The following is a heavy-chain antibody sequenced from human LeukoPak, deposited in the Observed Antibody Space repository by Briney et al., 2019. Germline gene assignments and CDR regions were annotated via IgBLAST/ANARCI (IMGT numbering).Heavy chain of an antibody. CDR3: AKETGPLPFGY. CDR2: IGSSSGYT. Sequence: GGSLRLSCAASGFTFSTYAMSWVRQAPGKGLEWVSVIGSSSGYTNYADPVKGRFTISRDNSKNTLYLQMNTLRAEDTAVYYCAKETGPLPFGYWGQGTLVTVSS. J-gene: IGHJ4*02. D-gene: IGHD1-14*01. CDR1: GFTFSTYA. V-gene: IGHV3-23*01.